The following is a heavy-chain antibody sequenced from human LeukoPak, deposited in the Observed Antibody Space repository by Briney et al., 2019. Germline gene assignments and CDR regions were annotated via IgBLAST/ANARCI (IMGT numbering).Heavy chain of an antibody. D-gene: IGHD2-2*01. Sequence: GGSLRLSCAASGFTFSSYGMHWVRQAPGKGLEWVAFIRYDGSNKYYADSVKGRFTISRDNSKNTLYLQMNSLRAEGTAVYYCAKGSCSSTSCYYNWFDPWGQGTLVTVSS. J-gene: IGHJ5*02. CDR1: GFTFSSYG. CDR3: AKGSCSSTSCYYNWFDP. V-gene: IGHV3-30*02. CDR2: IRYDGSNK.